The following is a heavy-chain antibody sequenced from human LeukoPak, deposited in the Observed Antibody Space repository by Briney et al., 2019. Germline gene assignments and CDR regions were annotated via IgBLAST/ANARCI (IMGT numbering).Heavy chain of an antibody. CDR1: GGSISSYY. CDR3: AVGKAFFDY. J-gene: IGHJ4*02. Sequence: SETLSLTCTVSGGSISSYYWSWIRQPPGKGLEWIGYIYYSGSTNYNPSLKSRVTISVDTSKNQFSLKLSSVTAADTAVYYCAVGKAFFDYWGQGTLVTVSS. V-gene: IGHV4-59*01. CDR2: IYYSGST.